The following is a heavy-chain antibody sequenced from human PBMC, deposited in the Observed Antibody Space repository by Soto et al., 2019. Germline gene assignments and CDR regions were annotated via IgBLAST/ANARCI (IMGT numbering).Heavy chain of an antibody. V-gene: IGHV5-51*01. CDR2: IDLSNSGT. CDR1: GYSFSNHW. Sequence: PGESLKISCKGFGYSFSNHWIGGVRQMPGKGLEWMGIIDLSNSGTRYSPSFQGQVAISADKSISTVYLQWSSLKASDTAMYYCARRTSTSGWRHYFDYWGQGTLVTVSS. CDR3: ARRTSTSGWRHYFDY. J-gene: IGHJ4*02. D-gene: IGHD6-19*01.